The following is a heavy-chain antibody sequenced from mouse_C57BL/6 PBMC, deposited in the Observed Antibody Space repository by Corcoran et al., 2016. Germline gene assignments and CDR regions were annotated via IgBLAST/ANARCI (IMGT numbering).Heavy chain of an antibody. CDR3: ARTIYGSWFAY. D-gene: IGHD2-2*01. CDR1: GYTFTDYN. V-gene: IGHV1-76*01. Sequence: QVQLKQSGAELVRPGASVKLSCKASGYTFTDYNINWVKQRPGQGLEWIARIYPGSGNTYYNEKFKGKATLTAEKSSSTAYMQLSSLTSEDSAVYFCARTIYGSWFAYWGQGTLVTVSA. J-gene: IGHJ3*01. CDR2: IYPGSGNT.